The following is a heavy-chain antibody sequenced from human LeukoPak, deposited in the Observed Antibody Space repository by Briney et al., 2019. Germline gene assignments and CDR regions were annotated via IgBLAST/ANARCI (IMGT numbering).Heavy chain of an antibody. CDR1: GFTFSSYA. V-gene: IGHV3-64D*06. CDR3: VKDTGYSSGWYSDYFDY. D-gene: IGHD6-19*01. J-gene: IGHJ4*02. CDR2: ISSNGGST. Sequence: GGSLRLSCSASGFTFSSYAMHWVRQAPGKGLEYVPAISSNGGSTYYADSVKGRFTISRDNSKNTLYLQMSSLRAEDTAVYYCVKDTGYSSGWYSDYFDYWGQGTLVTVSS.